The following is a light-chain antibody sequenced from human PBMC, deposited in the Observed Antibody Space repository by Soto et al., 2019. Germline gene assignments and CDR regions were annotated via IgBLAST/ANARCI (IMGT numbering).Light chain of an antibody. Sequence: QSALTQPASVSGSPGQSITISCTGTSSGVGSGNFVSWYQHYPGKAPQLIIYEDFKRPSGVSSRFSGSKSGNTASLTISGLQAEDEAEYYCCSHAGRDTYVFGTGTKVTVL. V-gene: IGLV2-23*01. J-gene: IGLJ1*01. CDR1: SSGVGSGNF. CDR3: CSHAGRDTYV. CDR2: EDF.